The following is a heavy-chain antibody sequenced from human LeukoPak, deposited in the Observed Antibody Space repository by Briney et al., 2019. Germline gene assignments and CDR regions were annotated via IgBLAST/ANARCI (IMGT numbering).Heavy chain of an antibody. CDR3: ASRLSYCSGGSCYSHHDAFDI. CDR2: ISGSGGST. V-gene: IGHV3-23*01. J-gene: IGHJ3*02. Sequence: GGSLRLSCAASGFTFSSYAMSWVRQAPGKGLEWVSAISGSGGSTYYADSVKGRFTISRDSSKNTLYLQMNSLRAEDTAVYYCASRLSYCSGGSCYSHHDAFDIWGQGTMVTVSS. D-gene: IGHD2-15*01. CDR1: GFTFSSYA.